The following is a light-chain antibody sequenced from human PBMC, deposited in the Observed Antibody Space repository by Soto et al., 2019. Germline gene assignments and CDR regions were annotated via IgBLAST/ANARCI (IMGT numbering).Light chain of an antibody. CDR3: HQYNTGPNT. Sequence: EIVMTQSPATLSVSPGERATLSCRASQSVSSNLAWYQQNPGQAPRLLIYGASTRATGIPARFSGSGSGAEFTLTISSLQSEDFVVYYCHQYNTGPNTFGQGTKLEIK. CDR1: QSVSSN. V-gene: IGKV3-15*01. CDR2: GAS. J-gene: IGKJ2*01.